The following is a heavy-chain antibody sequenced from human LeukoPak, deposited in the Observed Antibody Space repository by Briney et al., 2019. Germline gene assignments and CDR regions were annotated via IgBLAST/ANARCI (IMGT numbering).Heavy chain of an antibody. CDR2: INPNSGGT. J-gene: IGHJ4*02. CDR3: CRIDY. V-gene: IGHV1-2*02. CDR1: GYTFTSYG. Sequence: GASVKVSCKASGYTFTSYGTSWVRQAPGQGLERMGWINPNSGGTNYAQKFQGRVTMTRDTSISTAYMELSRLRSDDTAVYYCCRIDYWGQGTLVTVSS. D-gene: IGHD2-15*01.